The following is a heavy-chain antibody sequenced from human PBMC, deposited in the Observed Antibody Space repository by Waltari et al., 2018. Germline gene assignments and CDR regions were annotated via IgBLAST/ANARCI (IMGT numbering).Heavy chain of an antibody. CDR1: GGSFSGYY. J-gene: IGHJ6*03. CDR3: ARGRGYYDSSGYYFYYYYMDV. V-gene: IGHV4-34*01. Sequence: QVQLQQWGAGLLKPSETLSLTCAVNGGSFSGYYWSWIRQPPGKGLEWIGEINHSGSTNYNPSLKSRVTISVDTSKNQFSLKLSSVTAADTAVYYCARGRGYYDSSGYYFYYYYMDVWGKGTTVTVSS. D-gene: IGHD3-22*01. CDR2: INHSGST.